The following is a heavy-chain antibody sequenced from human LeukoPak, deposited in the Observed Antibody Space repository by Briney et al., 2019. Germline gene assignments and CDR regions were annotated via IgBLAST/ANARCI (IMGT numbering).Heavy chain of an antibody. Sequence: SETLSLTCAVYGGSFSGYYWSWIRQPPGKGLEWIGEINHSGSTNYNPSLKSRVTISVDTSKNQFSLKLSSVTAADTAVYYCARGLGNLEMATILHYFDYWGQGTLVTVSS. CDR3: ARGLGNLEMATILHYFDY. J-gene: IGHJ4*02. CDR2: INHSGST. V-gene: IGHV4-34*01. D-gene: IGHD5-24*01. CDR1: GGSFSGYY.